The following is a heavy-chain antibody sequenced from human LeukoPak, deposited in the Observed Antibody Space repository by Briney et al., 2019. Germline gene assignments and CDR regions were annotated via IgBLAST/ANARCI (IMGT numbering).Heavy chain of an antibody. CDR1: GGSFSGYY. D-gene: IGHD2-15*01. CDR2: INHSGST. CDR3: VAAPYYYYYMDV. J-gene: IGHJ6*03. V-gene: IGHV4-34*01. Sequence: SETLSLTCAVYGGSFSGYYWSWIRQPPGKGLEWIGEINHSGSTNYNPSLKSRVTISVDTSKNQFSLKLGSVTAADTAVYYCVAAPYYYYYMDVWGKGTTVTVSS.